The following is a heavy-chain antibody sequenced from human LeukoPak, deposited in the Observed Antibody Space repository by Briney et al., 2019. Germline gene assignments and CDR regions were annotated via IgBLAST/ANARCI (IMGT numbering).Heavy chain of an antibody. CDR2: IFPRDTSI. CDR1: GSRSTIYW. Sequence: GKPLHTSSLSSGSRSTIYWIGGLGPLPGRGRGWMAIIFPRDTSIKYSPSFHGQGTISVDTSLNTAYLQWSSLKAADTAMYYCARHWANSAWYGDDWGHGTLVTVSS. V-gene: IGHV5-51*01. J-gene: IGHJ4*01. D-gene: IGHD6-19*01. CDR3: ARHWANSAWYGDD.